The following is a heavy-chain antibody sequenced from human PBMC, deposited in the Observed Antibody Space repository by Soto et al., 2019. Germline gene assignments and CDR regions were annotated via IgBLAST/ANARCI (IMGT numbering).Heavy chain of an antibody. D-gene: IGHD3-22*01. CDR3: ARQIYDSDTGPNFQYYFDS. Sequence: PGESLKISCRGSGYTFTDYWIVWVRQMPGKGLEWMGVIYPDDSKTKYSPSFRGHVTISATKSITTVFLQWSSLRASDTAMYYCARQIYDSDTGPNFQYYFDSWGQGTPVTVSS. J-gene: IGHJ4*02. CDR1: GYTFTDYW. CDR2: IYPDDSKT. V-gene: IGHV5-51*01.